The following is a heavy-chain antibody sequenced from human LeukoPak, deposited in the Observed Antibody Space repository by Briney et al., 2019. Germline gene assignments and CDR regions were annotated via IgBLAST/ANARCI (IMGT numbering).Heavy chain of an antibody. Sequence: PGRSLRLSCAASGFTFDDYAMHWVRQAPGKGLEWVSGISWNSGSIGYADSVKGRFTISRDNAKNSLYLQMNSLRAEDTALYYCAKDMGSIVGATRFDYWGQGTLVTVSS. CDR3: AKDMGSIVGATRFDY. J-gene: IGHJ4*02. CDR2: ISWNSGSI. V-gene: IGHV3-9*01. CDR1: GFTFDDYA. D-gene: IGHD1-26*01.